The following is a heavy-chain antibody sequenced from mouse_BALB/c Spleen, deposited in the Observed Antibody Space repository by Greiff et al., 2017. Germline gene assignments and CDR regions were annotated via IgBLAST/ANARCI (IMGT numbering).Heavy chain of an antibody. J-gene: IGHJ3*01. V-gene: IGHV7-3*02. CDR2: IRNKANGYTT. Sequence: EVQLVESGGGLVQPGGSLRLSCATSGFTFTDYYMSWVRQPPGKALEWLGFIRNKANGYTTEYSASVKGRFTISRDNSQSILYLQMNTLRAEDSATYYCARASYDGYFPFAYWGQGTLVTVSA. D-gene: IGHD2-3*01. CDR1: GFTFTDYY. CDR3: ARASYDGYFPFAY.